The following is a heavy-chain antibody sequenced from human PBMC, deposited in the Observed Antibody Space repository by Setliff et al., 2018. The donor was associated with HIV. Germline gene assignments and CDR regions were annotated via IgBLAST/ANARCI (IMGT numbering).Heavy chain of an antibody. D-gene: IGHD3-22*01. CDR2: INWQGGSR. Sequence: GGSLRLSCAASGFVVNGYGMARVRQAPGKGLEWVSGINWQGGSRTYADSVKGRFIISRDNAKNSLYLQMNSLRAEDTAFYYCARAPGNYYDTSGYHLDFWGQGTLVTVSS. CDR1: GFVVNGYG. J-gene: IGHJ4*02. V-gene: IGHV3-20*04. CDR3: ARAPGNYYDTSGYHLDF.